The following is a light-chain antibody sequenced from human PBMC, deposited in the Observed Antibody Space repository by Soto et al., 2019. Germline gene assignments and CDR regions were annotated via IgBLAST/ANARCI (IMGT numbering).Light chain of an antibody. CDR2: DVS. CDR1: NTDVGAYDY. J-gene: IGLJ3*02. Sequence: QSALTQPRSVSGSPGQSVTISCTGTNTDVGAYDYVSWYRRHPGKAPKLMIYDVSVRPSGVPDRFSGSKSGNTASLTISGLQADDEADYYFCSYAGSYTLEVFGGGTKLTVL. V-gene: IGLV2-11*01. CDR3: CSYAGSYTLEV.